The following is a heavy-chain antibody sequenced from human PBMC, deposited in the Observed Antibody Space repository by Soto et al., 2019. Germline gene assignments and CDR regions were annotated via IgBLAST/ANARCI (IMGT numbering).Heavy chain of an antibody. CDR3: ARAKGSGSYYRAYYFDY. Sequence: QVQLQQWGAGLLKPSETLSLTCAVYGGSFSGYYWSWIRQPPGKGLEWIGEINHSGSTNYNPSLKSGVTISVDTSKNQFSLKLSSVTAADTAVYYCARAKGSGSYYRAYYFDYWGQGTLVTVSS. J-gene: IGHJ4*02. CDR2: INHSGST. V-gene: IGHV4-34*01. CDR1: GGSFSGYY. D-gene: IGHD3-10*01.